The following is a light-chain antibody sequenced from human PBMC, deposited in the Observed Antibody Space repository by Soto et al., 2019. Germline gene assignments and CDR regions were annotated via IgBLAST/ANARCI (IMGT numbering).Light chain of an antibody. Sequence: DIQMTQSPSTLSASVGDRVTITCRASQSISSWLAWYQQKPGEAPELLIYAASTLRSGVPSRFSGSGSGTDFTLTISSLQPEDSAAYYCQQSHSSPLTFGGGTKVDIK. V-gene: IGKV1-39*01. J-gene: IGKJ4*01. CDR1: QSISSW. CDR3: QQSHSSPLT. CDR2: AAS.